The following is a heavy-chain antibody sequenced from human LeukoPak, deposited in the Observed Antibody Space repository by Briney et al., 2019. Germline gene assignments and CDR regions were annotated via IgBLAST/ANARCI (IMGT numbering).Heavy chain of an antibody. D-gene: IGHD4-11*01. CDR1: GGSISSYY. V-gene: IGHV4-59*01. J-gene: IGHJ2*01. Sequence: SETLSLTCTVSGGSISSYYWSWIRQPPGKGLEWIGYIYYSGSTNYNPSLKSRVTISVDTSKNQFSLKLSSVTAADTAVYYCARVPDYSNYVWYFDLWGRGTLVTVSS. CDR2: IYYSGST. CDR3: ARVPDYSNYVWYFDL.